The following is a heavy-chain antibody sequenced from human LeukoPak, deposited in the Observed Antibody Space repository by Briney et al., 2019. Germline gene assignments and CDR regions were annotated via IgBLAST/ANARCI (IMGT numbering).Heavy chain of an antibody. V-gene: IGHV3-11*01. CDR1: GFIFSDYY. D-gene: IGHD5-24*01. CDR3: ARGSRWLQLHDDY. J-gene: IGHJ4*02. CDR2: ISSDGTTT. Sequence: GGSLRLSCAASGFIFSDYYMSWTRQAPGKGLEWISYISSDGTTTHFADSVKGRATISRDNVKNSLYLRMNSLRAEDTAVYYCARGSRWLQLHDDYWGQGTLVTVSS.